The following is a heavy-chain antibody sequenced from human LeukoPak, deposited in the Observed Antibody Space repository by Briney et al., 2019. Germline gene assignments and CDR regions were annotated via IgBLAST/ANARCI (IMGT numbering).Heavy chain of an antibody. CDR3: TTVGVATSGFFGP. D-gene: IGHD5-12*01. J-gene: IGHJ5*02. V-gene: IGHV3-15*05. CDR1: GSTFSNAW. CDR2: IKNKPDGGTT. Sequence: GGSLRLSCAASGSTFSNAWMTWVRQAPGKGLEWVGRIKNKPDGGTTDYAAPVKGRFTISRDDSINTLYLQMNSLKTEDTAFYYCTTVGVATSGFFGPWGQGTLVTVSS.